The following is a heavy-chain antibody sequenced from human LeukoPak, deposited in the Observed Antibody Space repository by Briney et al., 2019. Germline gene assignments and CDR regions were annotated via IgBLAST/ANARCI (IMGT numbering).Heavy chain of an antibody. CDR3: ARGYCSSTSCPPYYYYMDV. J-gene: IGHJ6*03. D-gene: IGHD2-2*01. CDR1: GYSFTSYW. CDR2: IYPGDSDT. Sequence: GESLKISCKGSGYSFTSYWIGWVRQMAGKGLEWMGIIYPGDSDTRYSPSFQGQVTISADKSISTAYLQWSSLKASDTAMYYCARGYCSSTSCPPYYYYMDVWGKGTTVTVSS. V-gene: IGHV5-51*01.